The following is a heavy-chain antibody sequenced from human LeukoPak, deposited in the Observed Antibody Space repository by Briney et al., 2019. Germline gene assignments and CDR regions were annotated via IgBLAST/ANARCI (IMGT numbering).Heavy chain of an antibody. J-gene: IGHJ4*02. CDR1: GGSISSYY. CDR2: IYTIGST. V-gene: IGHV4-4*07. D-gene: IGHD3-10*01. Sequence: PSETLSLTCTVSGGSISSYYWSWIRQPAGKGLEWIGRIYTIGSTNYNPSLKSRVTMSVDTSKNQFSLKLSSVTAADTAVYYCARDHSGGSGSYGIFDYWGQGTLVTVSS. CDR3: ARDHSGGSGSYGIFDY.